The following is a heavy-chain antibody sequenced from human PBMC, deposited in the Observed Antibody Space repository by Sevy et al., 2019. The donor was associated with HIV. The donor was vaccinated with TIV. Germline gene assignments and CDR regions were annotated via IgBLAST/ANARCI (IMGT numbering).Heavy chain of an antibody. CDR1: GGSISNSDSY. CDR2: IHYTGGT. Sequence: SETLSLTCTVSGGSISNSDSYWSWIRQPPGKGLEWIGYIHYTGGTYYNPFLKSRLAMSVDTSEKQFSLKLSSMTEADTAVHYCASKRGYNHGPFDYWGQGTLVTVSS. CDR3: ASKRGYNHGPFDY. D-gene: IGHD5-12*01. V-gene: IGHV4-30-4*02. J-gene: IGHJ4*02.